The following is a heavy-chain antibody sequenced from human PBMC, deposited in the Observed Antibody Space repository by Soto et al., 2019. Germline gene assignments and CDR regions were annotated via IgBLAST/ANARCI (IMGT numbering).Heavy chain of an antibody. D-gene: IGHD1-7*01. CDR2: IHHSGTT. Sequence: QVQLQESGPGLVQPAGTLSLTCTVSGGSVTSRNWWIWVRQPPGKGLEWIGAIHHSGTTDYNPSHKSRATISVDKSKNHFSLRLTSVTAADTALYDCARQELELDWFDPWGQGTLVSVSS. CDR3: ARQELELDWFDP. J-gene: IGHJ5*02. CDR1: GGSVTSRNW. V-gene: IGHV4-4*02.